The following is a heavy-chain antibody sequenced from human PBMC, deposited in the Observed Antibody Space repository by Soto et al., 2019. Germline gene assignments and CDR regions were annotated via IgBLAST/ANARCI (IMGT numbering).Heavy chain of an antibody. Sequence: GGSLRLSCAASGFTFRSYWMSWVRQAPGKGLEWVANIKQDGSEKYYVDSVKGRFTISRDNAKNSLYLQMNSLRAEDTAVYYCARENVLLWFGESPPPMDGMDVWGQGTTVTVSS. V-gene: IGHV3-7*01. CDR3: ARENVLLWFGESPPPMDGMDV. D-gene: IGHD3-10*01. CDR1: GFTFRSYW. J-gene: IGHJ6*02. CDR2: IKQDGSEK.